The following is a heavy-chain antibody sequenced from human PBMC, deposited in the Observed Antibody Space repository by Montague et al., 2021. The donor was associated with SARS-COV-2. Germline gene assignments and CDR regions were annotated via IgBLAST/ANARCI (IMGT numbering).Heavy chain of an antibody. D-gene: IGHD6-13*01. CDR2: IYHTGST. V-gene: IGHV4-39*01. CDR3: ARLTFPSIASALYFDY. CDR1: GVSISSSTYY. J-gene: IGHJ4*02. Sequence: SETLSLTCAVSGVSISSSTYYWGWIRQPPGKGLEWIRNIYHTGSTYYKSSLKSRVTIFQDTSKNQFSMRLKSLTAADTAVYYCARLTFPSIASALYFDYWGQGTLVTVSS.